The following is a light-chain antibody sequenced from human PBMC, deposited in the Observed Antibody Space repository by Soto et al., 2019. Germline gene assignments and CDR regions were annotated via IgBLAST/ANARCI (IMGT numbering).Light chain of an antibody. CDR2: KAS. Sequence: DIQMTQSPSTLSASVGDKVIITCSASQTISSRLAWYQQKPGKAPKLLIYKASSSESGIPSRFSGSGSGTEFILTISSLQPEDFATYYCQEYSSYSRTTFGQGTKVDIK. CDR1: QTISSR. J-gene: IGKJ1*01. CDR3: QEYSSYSRTT. V-gene: IGKV1-5*03.